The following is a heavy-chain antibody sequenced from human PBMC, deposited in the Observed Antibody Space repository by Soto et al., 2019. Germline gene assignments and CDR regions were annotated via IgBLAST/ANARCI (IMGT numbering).Heavy chain of an antibody. V-gene: IGHV3-23*01. CDR1: GFTFSSYA. CDR2: ISGSGGST. CDR3: AKTDIVLMVYALGPYFDY. Sequence: GGSLRLSCAASGFTFSSYAMSWVRQAPGKGLEWVSAISGSGGSTYYADSVKGRFTISRDNSKNTLYLQMNSLRAEDTAVYYCAKTDIVLMVYALGPYFDYWGQGTRVTVSS. J-gene: IGHJ4*02. D-gene: IGHD2-8*01.